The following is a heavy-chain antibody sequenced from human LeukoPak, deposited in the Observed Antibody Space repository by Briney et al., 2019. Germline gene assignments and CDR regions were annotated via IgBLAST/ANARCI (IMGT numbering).Heavy chain of an antibody. CDR2: INPNSGGT. V-gene: IGHV1-2*04. Sequence: ASVKVSCKASGYTFTGYYMHWVRQAPGQGLEWMGWINPNSGGTNYAQKFQGWVTMTRDTSISTAYMELSRLRSDDTAVYYCARDLHMVRGAPGYYYYYGMDVWGQGTTVTVSS. CDR3: ARDLHMVRGAPGYYYYYGMDV. CDR1: GYTFTGYY. J-gene: IGHJ6*02. D-gene: IGHD3-10*01.